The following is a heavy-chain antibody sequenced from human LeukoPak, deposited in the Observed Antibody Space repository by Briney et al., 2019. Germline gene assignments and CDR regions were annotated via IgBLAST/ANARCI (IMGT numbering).Heavy chain of an antibody. Sequence: GGSLRLSCVASGITFVNFGMSWVRQAPGRGLEWVAAIHGSGGRTYIADSVKGRFTISRDNAKNSLYLQMNSLRAEDTAVYYCAIEQQPYWGQGTLVTVSS. CDR1: GITFVNFG. CDR3: AIEQQPY. J-gene: IGHJ4*02. V-gene: IGHV3-23*01. CDR2: IHGSGGRT. D-gene: IGHD6-13*01.